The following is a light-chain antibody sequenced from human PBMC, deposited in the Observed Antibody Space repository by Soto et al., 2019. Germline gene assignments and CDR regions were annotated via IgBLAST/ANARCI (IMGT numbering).Light chain of an antibody. V-gene: IGKV1-27*01. J-gene: IGKJ4*01. CDR2: AAS. CDR1: QGIRNF. Sequence: DIHMTQSPSSLSASVGDRVTITCRASQGIRNFLAWYQQKPGKVPKLLIYAASTLQSGVPSRFSGSGSGTDFTLTISSLQPEDVATYYCQKYNSAPSLTFGGGTKVEIK. CDR3: QKYNSAPSLT.